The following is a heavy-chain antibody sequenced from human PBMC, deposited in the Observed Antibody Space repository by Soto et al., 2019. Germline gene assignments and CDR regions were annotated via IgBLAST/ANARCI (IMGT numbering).Heavy chain of an antibody. D-gene: IGHD4-17*01. CDR2: ISGYNGNS. J-gene: IGHJ5*02. V-gene: IGHV1-18*01. Sequence: QVPLVQSGAEVKKPGASVKVSCKTSGYTFSNFGISWVRQAPGQGFEWLGWISGYNGNSKYAQKFQGRVTMTTDTSTSTGYLELRSLNSDDSAVYYCARDYGDARDPWGQGTLVTVSS. CDR1: GYTFSNFG. CDR3: ARDYGDARDP.